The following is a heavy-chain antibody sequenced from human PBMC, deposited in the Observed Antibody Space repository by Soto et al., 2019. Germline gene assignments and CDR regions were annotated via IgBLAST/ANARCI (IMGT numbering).Heavy chain of an antibody. CDR1: GFTFSSYG. V-gene: IGHV3-33*01. CDR2: IWYDGSNK. Sequence: GGSLRLSCAASGFTFSSYGMHWVRQAPGKGLEWVAVIWYDGSNKYYADSVKGRFTISRDNSKNTLYLQMNSLRAEDTAVYYCASALNLDSSSPFIVGSYFDYWGQGTLVTVSS. J-gene: IGHJ4*02. D-gene: IGHD6-6*01. CDR3: ASALNLDSSSPFIVGSYFDY.